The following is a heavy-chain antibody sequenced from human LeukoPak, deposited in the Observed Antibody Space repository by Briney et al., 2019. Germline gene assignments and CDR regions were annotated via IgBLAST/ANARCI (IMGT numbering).Heavy chain of an antibody. CDR1: GGSFSGYY. Sequence: SETLSLTCAVYGGSFSGYYWSWIRQPPGKGLEWIGEINHSGSTNYNPSLKSRVTISVDTSKNQFSLKLSSVTAADTAVYYCARDRGAGDHSSSWPYYYYYYGMDVWGQGTTVTVSS. CDR3: ARDRGAGDHSSSWPYYYYYYGMDV. D-gene: IGHD6-13*01. CDR2: INHSGST. J-gene: IGHJ6*02. V-gene: IGHV4-34*01.